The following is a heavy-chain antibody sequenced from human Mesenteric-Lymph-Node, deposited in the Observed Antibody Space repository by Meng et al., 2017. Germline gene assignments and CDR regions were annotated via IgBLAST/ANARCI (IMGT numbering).Heavy chain of an antibody. CDR2: IWYDGSNK. CDR1: GFTFSSYG. Sequence: GGSLRLSCAASGFTFSSYGMHWVRQAPGKGLEWVAVIWYDGSNKYYADSVKGRFTISRDNSKNTLYLQMNSLRAEDTALYYCARLDSGGSRNYFDCWGQGTLVTVSS. CDR3: ARLDSGGSRNYFDC. V-gene: IGHV3-33*01. J-gene: IGHJ4*02. D-gene: IGHD2-15*01.